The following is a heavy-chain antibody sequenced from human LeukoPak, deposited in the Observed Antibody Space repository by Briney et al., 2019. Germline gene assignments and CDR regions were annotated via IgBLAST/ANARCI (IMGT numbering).Heavy chain of an antibody. J-gene: IGHJ4*02. Sequence: GGSLRLSCAASGFTFSDYYMTWIRQAPGKGLEWVSYISTSGSTVYYADSVKGRFAISRDNAKNSLYLQMNSLRAEDTAVYYCAREQESKVDYWGQGTLVTVSS. CDR1: GFTFSDYY. D-gene: IGHD3-10*01. CDR2: ISTSGSTV. V-gene: IGHV3-11*04. CDR3: AREQESKVDY.